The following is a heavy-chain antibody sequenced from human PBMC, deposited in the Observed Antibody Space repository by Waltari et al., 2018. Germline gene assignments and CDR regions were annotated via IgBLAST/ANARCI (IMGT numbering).Heavy chain of an antibody. CDR3: ARGVVVAAIDYYYYGMDV. V-gene: IGHV1-69*13. CDR2: IIPIFGTA. D-gene: IGHD2-15*01. J-gene: IGHJ6*02. Sequence: QVQLVQSGAEVKKPGSSVKVSCKASGGTFSSYAISWVRQAPGQGLEWMGGIIPIFGTANYAQKFQGRVTITADESTSTAYMELSSLRSEDTAVYYCARGVVVAAIDYYYYGMDVWGQGTTVIVSS. CDR1: GGTFSSYA.